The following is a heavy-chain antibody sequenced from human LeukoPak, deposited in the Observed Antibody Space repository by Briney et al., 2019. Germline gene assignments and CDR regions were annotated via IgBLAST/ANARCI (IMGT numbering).Heavy chain of an antibody. V-gene: IGHV1-2*02. D-gene: IGHD3-16*01. CDR3: AREQGG. J-gene: IGHJ4*02. Sequence: ASVSVFYKASGHTFTVYYMHWVRQAPGQAREWMGWINPNSGGTNYAQKFQGRVTMTRDTSISTAYMELSRLRSDDTAVYYCAREQGGWGQGTLVTVSS. CDR2: INPNSGGT. CDR1: GHTFTVYY.